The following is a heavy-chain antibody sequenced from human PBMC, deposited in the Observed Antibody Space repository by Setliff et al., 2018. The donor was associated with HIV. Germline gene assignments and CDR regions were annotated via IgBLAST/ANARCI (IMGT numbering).Heavy chain of an antibody. J-gene: IGHJ5*02. V-gene: IGHV3-33*06. CDR2: IWYDGINK. CDR3: AKADDGAAAGPAP. Sequence: LRLSCAASEFTFRSFGMHWVRQVPGKGLEWVAVIWYDGINKNYADSVRGRFTISRDNSRDTLYLEMSSLRVEDTALYYCAKADDGAAAGPAPWGQGTQVTVSS. CDR1: EFTFRSFG. D-gene: IGHD6-13*01.